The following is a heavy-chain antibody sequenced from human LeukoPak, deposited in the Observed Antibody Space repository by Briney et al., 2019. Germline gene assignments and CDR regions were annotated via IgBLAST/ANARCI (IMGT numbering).Heavy chain of an antibody. CDR2: ISAYNGNT. J-gene: IGHJ6*02. CDR1: GYTFTSYG. Sequence: ASVKVSCKASGYTFTSYGISWVRQAPGQGLEWMGWISAYNGNTNYAQKLRGRVTMATDTSTSTAYMELRSLRSDDTAVYYCARDLMVDCSSTSCHPLYYYYYGMDVWGQGTTVTVSS. CDR3: ARDLMVDCSSTSCHPLYYYYYGMDV. V-gene: IGHV1-18*01. D-gene: IGHD2-2*01.